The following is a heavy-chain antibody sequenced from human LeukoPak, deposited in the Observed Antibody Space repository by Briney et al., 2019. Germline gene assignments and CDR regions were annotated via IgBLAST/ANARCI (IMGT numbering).Heavy chain of an antibody. CDR2: IYYSGST. D-gene: IGHD5-24*01. V-gene: IGHV4-39*01. J-gene: IGHJ4*02. CDR1: GGSISSSSYY. CDR3: ASQKGRATTNFDY. Sequence: SETLSLTCTVSGGSISSSSYYWGWIRQPPGKGLEWIGSIYYSGSTYYNPSLKSRVTISVDTSKNQFSLKLSSVTAADTAVYYCASQKGRATTNFDYWGQGTLVTVSS.